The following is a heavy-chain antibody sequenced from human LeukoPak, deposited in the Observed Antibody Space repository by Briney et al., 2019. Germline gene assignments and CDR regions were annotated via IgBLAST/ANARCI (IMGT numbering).Heavy chain of an antibody. CDR2: ISYDGSTK. CDR3: AREGKVAVAGFDY. CDR1: GFTFSSYA. J-gene: IGHJ4*02. D-gene: IGHD6-19*01. Sequence: GGSLRLSCAASGFTFSSYAMHWVRQAPGKGLEWVAVISYDGSTKYYADSVKGRFTISRDNSKNTLYLQMNSLRAEDTAVYYCAREGKVAVAGFDYWGQGTLVTVSS. V-gene: IGHV3-30*04.